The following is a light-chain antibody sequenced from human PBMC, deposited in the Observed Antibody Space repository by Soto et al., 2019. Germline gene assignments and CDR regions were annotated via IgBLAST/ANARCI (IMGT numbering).Light chain of an antibody. Sequence: DIQMTQSPSSLSASVGDRVTITCRASESINRHLNWYQQKPGKAPKLLIYAASSLQNWVPSRFSGSGSGTDFTLTISNLQPEDFATYYCQQSYSTLSITFGQGTRLEIK. CDR3: QQSYSTLSIT. J-gene: IGKJ5*01. CDR1: ESINRH. V-gene: IGKV1-39*01. CDR2: AAS.